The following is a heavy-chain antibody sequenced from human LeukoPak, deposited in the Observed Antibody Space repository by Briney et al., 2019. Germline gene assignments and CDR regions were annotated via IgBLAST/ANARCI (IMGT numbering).Heavy chain of an antibody. D-gene: IGHD5-18*01. J-gene: IGHJ3*02. CDR1: GYSFTSYW. CDR3: ARHDRGYSYGYSSDAFDI. Sequence: GESLKISCKGSGYSFTSYWIGWVRQMPGKGLEWMGIIYPGDSDTRYSPSFQGQVTISADKSISTAYLQWSSLKASDTAMYYCARHDRGYSYGYSSDAFDIWGQGTMVTVSS. CDR2: IYPGDSDT. V-gene: IGHV5-51*01.